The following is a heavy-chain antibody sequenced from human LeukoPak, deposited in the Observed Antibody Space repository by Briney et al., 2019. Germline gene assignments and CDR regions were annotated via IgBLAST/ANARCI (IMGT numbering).Heavy chain of an antibody. CDR1: GFTFSSYA. CDR3: ARGDILTGYGY. J-gene: IGHJ4*02. Sequence: GGSLRLSCAASGFTFSSYAMHWVRQAPGKGREWVAVMSYDGSNKYYADSVKGRFTISRDNSKNTLYLQMNSLRAEDTAVYYCARGDILTGYGYWGQGTLVTVSS. D-gene: IGHD3-9*01. V-gene: IGHV3-30-3*01. CDR2: MSYDGSNK.